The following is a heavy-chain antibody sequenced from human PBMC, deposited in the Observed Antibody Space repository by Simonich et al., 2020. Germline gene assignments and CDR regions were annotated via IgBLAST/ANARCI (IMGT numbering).Heavy chain of an antibody. J-gene: IGHJ6*02. Sequence: GAEVKKPGASVKVSCKASGYTFTGYSMHWVRQAPGQGLEWMGRINPNSGGTNYAQKFQGRVTMTRDTSISTAYMELSRLRSDDTAVYYCARVPGIYYYYGMDVWGQGTTVTVSS. V-gene: IGHV1-2*06. CDR2: INPNSGGT. CDR3: ARVPGIYYYYGMDV. CDR1: GYTFTGYS. D-gene: IGHD3-10*01.